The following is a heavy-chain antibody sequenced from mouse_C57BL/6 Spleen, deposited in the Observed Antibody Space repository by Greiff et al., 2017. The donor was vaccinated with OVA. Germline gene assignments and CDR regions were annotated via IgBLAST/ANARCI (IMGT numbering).Heavy chain of an antibody. CDR1: GYTFTSYT. V-gene: IGHV1-4*01. CDR3: ARETVVAPYYAMDK. J-gene: IGHJ4*01. D-gene: IGHD1-1*01. Sequence: VQLQQSGAELARPGASVTMSCKASGYTFTSYTMHWVKQRPGQGLEWIGYINPSSGYTKYNQTFKDKATLTADKSSSTAYMQLSRLTSEDSAVYDCARETVVAPYYAMDKWGRGTSVTVCS. CDR2: INPSSGYT.